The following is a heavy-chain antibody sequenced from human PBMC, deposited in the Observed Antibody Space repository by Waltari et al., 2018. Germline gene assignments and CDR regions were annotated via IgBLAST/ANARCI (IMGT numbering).Heavy chain of an antibody. CDR2: IWYYGSNK. CDR3: AKGTLDY. J-gene: IGHJ4*02. V-gene: IGHV3-30*18. CDR1: GFTFSSYG. Sequence: QVQLVESGGGVVQPGRSLRLSCAASGFTFSSYGMHWVRQAPGKGLEWVAVIWYYGSNKYYADSVKGRFTISRDNSKNTLYLQMNSLRAEDTAMYYCAKGTLDYWGQGTLVTVSS.